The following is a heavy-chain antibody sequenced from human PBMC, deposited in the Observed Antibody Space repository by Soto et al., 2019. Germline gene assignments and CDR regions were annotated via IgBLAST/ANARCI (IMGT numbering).Heavy chain of an antibody. CDR2: IIPIFGTA. D-gene: IGHD3-22*01. J-gene: IGHJ2*01. CDR3: ASYYDSSGYPDWYFDL. V-gene: IGHV1-69*01. CDR1: GGTFSSYA. Sequence: QVQLVQSGAEVKKHGSSVKVSCKASGGTFSSYAISWVRQAPGQGLEWMGGIIPIFGTANYAQKFQGRVTITADESTSTAYMELSSLRSEDTAVYYCASYYDSSGYPDWYFDLWGRGTLVTVSS.